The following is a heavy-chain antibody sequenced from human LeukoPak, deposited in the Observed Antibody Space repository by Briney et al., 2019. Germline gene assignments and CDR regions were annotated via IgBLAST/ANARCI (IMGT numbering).Heavy chain of an antibody. J-gene: IGHJ5*02. D-gene: IGHD6-19*01. CDR2: IYHSGST. Sequence: NSSQTLSLTCTVSGGSIRSGAYYWSWIRQPPGKGLEWIGYIYHSGSTSYNPSLKSRVTISVDTSKNQFSLKLSSVTAADTAVYYCASVIAVADWFDPWGQGTLVTVSS. CDR1: GGSIRSGAYY. CDR3: ASVIAVADWFDP. V-gene: IGHV4-30-2*01.